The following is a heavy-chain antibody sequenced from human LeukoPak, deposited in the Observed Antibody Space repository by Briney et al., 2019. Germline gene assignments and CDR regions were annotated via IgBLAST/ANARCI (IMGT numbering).Heavy chain of an antibody. CDR3: AREGYCSSTSCYGVDY. V-gene: IGHV4-59*01. CDR1: GGSISSYY. J-gene: IGHJ4*02. Sequence: SETLSLTCTVSGGSISSYYWSWIRQPPGKGLEWIGYIYYSGSTNYNPSLKSRVTISVDTSKNQSSLKLSSVTAADTAVYYCAREGYCSSTSCYGVDYWGQGTLVTVSS. D-gene: IGHD2-2*01. CDR2: IYYSGST.